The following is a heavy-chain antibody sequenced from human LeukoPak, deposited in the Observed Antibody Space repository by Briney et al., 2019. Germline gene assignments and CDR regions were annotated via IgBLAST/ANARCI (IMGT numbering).Heavy chain of an antibody. D-gene: IGHD2-15*01. Sequence: GGSLRLSCAASGFTFSSYAMSWVRQAPGKGLEWVSAISGSVGSTYYADSVKGRFTISRDNSKNTLYLQMNSLRAEDTAVYYCAKDSGIVVVVAATPYYFWGQGTLVTVSS. J-gene: IGHJ4*02. CDR1: GFTFSSYA. V-gene: IGHV3-23*01. CDR2: ISGSVGST. CDR3: AKDSGIVVVVAATPYYF.